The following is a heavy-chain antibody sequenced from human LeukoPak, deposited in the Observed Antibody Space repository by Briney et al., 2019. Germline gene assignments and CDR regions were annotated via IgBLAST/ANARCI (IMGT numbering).Heavy chain of an antibody. CDR3: AASPDYYDSSGYSYYFDY. D-gene: IGHD3-22*01. J-gene: IGHJ4*02. CDR2: IVVGSGNT. CDR1: GFTFTSSA. Sequence: SVKVSCKASGFTFTSSAVQWVRQARGQRLEWIGWIVVGSGNTNYAQKFQERVTITRDMSTSTAYMELSSLRSEDTAVYYCAASPDYYDSSGYSYYFDYCGQGTLVTVSS. V-gene: IGHV1-58*01.